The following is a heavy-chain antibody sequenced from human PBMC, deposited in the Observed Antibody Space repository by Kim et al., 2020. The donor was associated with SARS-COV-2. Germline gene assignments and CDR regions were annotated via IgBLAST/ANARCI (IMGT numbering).Heavy chain of an antibody. D-gene: IGHD2-15*01. Sequence: GGSLRLSCAASGFTFSNYAMHWVRQAPGKGLEWVAVISYDGSNKYYADSVKGRFTISRDNSKNTLYMQMNSLRAEDTAVYYCDGGTPRDYWGQGTLVTVSS. J-gene: IGHJ4*02. CDR3: DGGTPRDY. CDR2: ISYDGSNK. V-gene: IGHV3-30-3*01. CDR1: GFTFSNYA.